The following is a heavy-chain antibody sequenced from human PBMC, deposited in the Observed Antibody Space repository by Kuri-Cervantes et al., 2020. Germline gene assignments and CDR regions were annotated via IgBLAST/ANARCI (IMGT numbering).Heavy chain of an antibody. Sequence: GESLKISCAASGFTFSSYAMHWVRQAPGKGLEWVAVISYDGSNKYYADSVKGRFTISRDNSKNTLYLQMNSLRAEDTAVYYCARYCSSTSCYGVDWGQGTLVTVSS. CDR3: ARYCSSTSCYGVD. J-gene: IGHJ4*02. D-gene: IGHD2-2*01. V-gene: IGHV3-30-3*01. CDR2: ISYDGSNK. CDR1: GFTFSSYA.